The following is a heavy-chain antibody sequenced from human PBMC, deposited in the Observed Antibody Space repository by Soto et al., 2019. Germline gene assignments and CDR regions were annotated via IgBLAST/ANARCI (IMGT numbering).Heavy chain of an antibody. J-gene: IGHJ5*02. V-gene: IGHV1-8*01. CDR1: GYTFTSYD. CDR3: ARRAYSSSWLRFDP. D-gene: IGHD6-13*01. CDR2: MNPNSGNT. Sequence: ASVTVSCQASGYTFTSYDINWVRQATGQGLEWMGWMNPNSGNTGYAQKFQGRVTMTRNTSISTAYMELSSLRSEDTAVYYCARRAYSSSWLRFDPWGQGTLVTVSS.